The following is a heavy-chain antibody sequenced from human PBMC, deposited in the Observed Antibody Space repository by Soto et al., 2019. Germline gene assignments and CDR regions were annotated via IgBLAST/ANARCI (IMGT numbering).Heavy chain of an antibody. CDR3: ARVPKVSRSSPTGSDF. Sequence: SETLSLTCSIYSGSFSGYYWSWIRQPPGKGLEWIGEISQSGNTNYSPSLKSRVSISIDTSKKQFSLNLASVSAADTAVYYYARVPKVSRSSPTGSDFGGQGTMGT. J-gene: IGHJ4*01. D-gene: IGHD2-21*02. V-gene: IGHV4-34*01. CDR1: SGSFSGYY. CDR2: ISQSGNT.